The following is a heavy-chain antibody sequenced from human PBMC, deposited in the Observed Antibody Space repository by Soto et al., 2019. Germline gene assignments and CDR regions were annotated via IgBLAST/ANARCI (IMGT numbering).Heavy chain of an antibody. J-gene: IGHJ4*02. Sequence: QVQLVQSGAEVQKPGASVKVSCKASGYTFSSYGITWVRQAPGQGLEWMGWISAYNGNTNYAQKFQGRVTITTDTSTSTIYMELRSLRSDDTAFYYCAREVETLRLFDYWGQGTLVTVSS. CDR3: AREVETLRLFDY. D-gene: IGHD5-12*01. CDR2: ISAYNGNT. V-gene: IGHV1-18*01. CDR1: GYTFSSYG.